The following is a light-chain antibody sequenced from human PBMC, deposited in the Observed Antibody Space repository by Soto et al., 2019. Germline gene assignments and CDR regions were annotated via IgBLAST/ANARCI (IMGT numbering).Light chain of an antibody. CDR3: SSYTSSSTRV. V-gene: IGLV2-14*03. Sequence: QSVLTQPSSLSASPGQTITISCTGTRNDIGDSHFVSWYQQYPDKAPKLIIFEVNGRPSGVSDRFVGSKSGNTASLTISGLQAEDEADYYCSSYTSSSTRVFGTGTKVTVL. J-gene: IGLJ1*01. CDR2: EVN. CDR1: RNDIGDSHF.